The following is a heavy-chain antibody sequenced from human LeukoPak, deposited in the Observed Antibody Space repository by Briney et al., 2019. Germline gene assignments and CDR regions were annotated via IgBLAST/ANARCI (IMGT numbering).Heavy chain of an antibody. J-gene: IGHJ4*02. V-gene: IGHV3-30*04. CDR1: GFVFRSFA. Sequence: GGSLRLSCAASGFVFRSFAMHWFRQAPGKGLEWVAVISFDGSNEYYADSVKGRFIISRDNAKNSLYLQMNSLRAEDTAVYYCARDGSGSTDYWGQGTLVTVSS. CDR3: ARDGSGSTDY. CDR2: ISFDGSNE. D-gene: IGHD3-10*01.